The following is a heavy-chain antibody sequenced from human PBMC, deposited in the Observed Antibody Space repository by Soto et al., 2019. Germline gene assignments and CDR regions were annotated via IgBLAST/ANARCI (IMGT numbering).Heavy chain of an antibody. J-gene: IGHJ5*02. V-gene: IGHV3-23*01. CDR2: ITGSGGST. Sequence: PGGSLRLSCAVSGFTFRTYAMSWVRQGPGKGLEWVSSITGSGGSTYYADSVKGRFTISRDNSKNTLYLQMNGLRGEDTAVYYCVISYYDSGLGFDPWGQGTLVTLS. D-gene: IGHD3-22*01. CDR3: VISYYDSGLGFDP. CDR1: GFTFRTYA.